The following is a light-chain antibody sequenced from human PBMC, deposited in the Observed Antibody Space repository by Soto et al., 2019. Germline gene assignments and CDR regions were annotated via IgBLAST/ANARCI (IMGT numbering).Light chain of an antibody. CDR2: TDN. Sequence: QSVLTQPPSVSGAPGQRVTISCTGSSSNIGAGYDVHWYHQLPGTAPKLLVSTDNHRPSGVPDRLSASKSGASASLAITGLQAEDEAHYYCQSYDKALTAYVFGTGTNLTVL. CDR1: SSNIGAGYD. J-gene: IGLJ1*01. CDR3: QSYDKALTAYV. V-gene: IGLV1-40*01.